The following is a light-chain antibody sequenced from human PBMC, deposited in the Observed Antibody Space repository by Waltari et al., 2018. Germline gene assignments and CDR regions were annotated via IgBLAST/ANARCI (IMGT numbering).Light chain of an antibody. Sequence: QSALTQSASVSGSLGQSITMSCTGTTSDLGGYNYVSWYQQHPGKAPKLILYDVTSRPTGVSNRFSGSKSGNTASLTIFRLQAEDVADYYCCSFTTSSTCMFGGGTKLAVL. CDR2: DVT. J-gene: IGLJ3*02. CDR3: CSFTTSSTCM. V-gene: IGLV2-14*03. CDR1: TSDLGGYNY.